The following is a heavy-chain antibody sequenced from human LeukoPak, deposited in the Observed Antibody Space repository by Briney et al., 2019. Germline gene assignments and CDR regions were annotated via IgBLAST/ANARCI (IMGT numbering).Heavy chain of an antibody. V-gene: IGHV3-23*01. CDR3: AKELYCSGGSCNY. Sequence: VRQAXGKGXXXVSAISVSGFSTYYADSVKRLFTISRHNSKNTLYLQMNSLRAEDTAVYYCAKELYCSGGSCNYWGQGTLVTVSS. D-gene: IGHD2-15*01. CDR2: ISVSGFST. J-gene: IGHJ4*02.